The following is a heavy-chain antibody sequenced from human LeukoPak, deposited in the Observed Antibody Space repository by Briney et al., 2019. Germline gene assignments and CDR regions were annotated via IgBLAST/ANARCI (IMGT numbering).Heavy chain of an antibody. Sequence: SETLSLTWTVSGGSISSSSYYWGWIRQPPGKGLEWIGSIYYSGSTYYNPSLKSRVTISVDTSKNQFSLKLSSVTAADTAVYYCARLRDEYQLLYRYYYYYMDVWGKGTTVTVSS. CDR2: IYYSGST. D-gene: IGHD2-2*02. V-gene: IGHV4-39*01. CDR1: GGSISSSSYY. CDR3: ARLRDEYQLLYRYYYYYMDV. J-gene: IGHJ6*03.